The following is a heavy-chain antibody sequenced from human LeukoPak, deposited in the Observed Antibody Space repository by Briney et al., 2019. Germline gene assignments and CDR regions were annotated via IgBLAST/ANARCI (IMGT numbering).Heavy chain of an antibody. CDR3: ARDRSYDSSGYYQGRYYYGMDV. CDR2: IKQDGSEE. Sequence: GGSLRLSCAASGFTFSSYWITWVRQASGKGLEWVANIKQDGSEEYYVDSVKGRFTISRDNAKNSLYLQMNSLRAEDTAVYYCARDRSYDSSGYYQGRYYYGMDVWGQGTTVTVSS. J-gene: IGHJ6*02. V-gene: IGHV3-7*01. D-gene: IGHD3-22*01. CDR1: GFTFSSYW.